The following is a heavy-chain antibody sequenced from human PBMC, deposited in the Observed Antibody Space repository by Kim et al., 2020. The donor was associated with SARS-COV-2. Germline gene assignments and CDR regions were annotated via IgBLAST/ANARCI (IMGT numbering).Heavy chain of an antibody. CDR1: GGSISSDDYY. D-gene: IGHD3-22*01. J-gene: IGHJ4*02. V-gene: IGHV4-30-4*01. CDR2: IFHSGST. Sequence: SETLSLTCTVSGGSISSDDYYWSWIRLSPGKGLEWIGYIFHSGSTYYNPSLKSRVTMSVDTSKNQFSLKLSSVTAADTAVYYCARESRFFHDSSSYYYVLDFWGQGTLVTVSS. CDR3: ARESRFFHDSSSYYYVLDF.